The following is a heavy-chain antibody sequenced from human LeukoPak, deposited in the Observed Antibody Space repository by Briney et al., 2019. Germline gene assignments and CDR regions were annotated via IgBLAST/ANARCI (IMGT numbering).Heavy chain of an antibody. CDR2: ISCDGSNK. V-gene: IGHV3-30-3*01. D-gene: IGHD4-17*01. Sequence: PGRSLRLSCAASGFTFSSYAMHWVRQAPGKGLEWVAVISCDGSNKYYADSVKGRFTISRDNSKNTLYLQMNSLRAEDTAVYYCARAQWDYGDSYVGDAFDIWGQGTMVTVSS. CDR1: GFTFSSYA. CDR3: ARAQWDYGDSYVGDAFDI. J-gene: IGHJ3*02.